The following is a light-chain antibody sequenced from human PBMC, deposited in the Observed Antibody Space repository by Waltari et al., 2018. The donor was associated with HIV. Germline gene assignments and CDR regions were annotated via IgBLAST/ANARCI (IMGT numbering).Light chain of an antibody. CDR2: KTS. Sequence: DIQMTQSPSTLSASVGDRVIITCRATQRINNWLAWYQQKPGKAPKLLIYKTSSLESGVPSRFSGSGSGTEFTLTISSLQPDDFATYYCHQYNSGSTFGQGTKLEIK. CDR3: HQYNSGST. CDR1: QRINNW. J-gene: IGKJ2*01. V-gene: IGKV1-5*03.